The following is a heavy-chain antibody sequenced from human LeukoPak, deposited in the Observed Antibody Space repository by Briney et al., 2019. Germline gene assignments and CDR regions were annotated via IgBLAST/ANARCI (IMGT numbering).Heavy chain of an antibody. CDR2: IYSGGST. D-gene: IGHD1-1*01. Sequence: PGGSLRLSCAASEFTVSSNYMSWVRQAPGKGLEWVSLIYSGGSTSYADSVKGRFTFSRDNSKNTLYLQMNSLRAEDTAVYYCARDRVNWNDVGGLFDYWGQGTLVTVSS. CDR1: EFTVSSNY. CDR3: ARDRVNWNDVGGLFDY. V-gene: IGHV3-53*01. J-gene: IGHJ4*02.